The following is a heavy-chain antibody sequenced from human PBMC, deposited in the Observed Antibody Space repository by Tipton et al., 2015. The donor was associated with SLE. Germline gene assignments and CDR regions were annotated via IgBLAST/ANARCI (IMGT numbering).Heavy chain of an antibody. D-gene: IGHD4-17*01. Sequence: SLRLSCAASGFTFSSYSMNWVRQAPGKGLEWVSSISSSSSYIYYADSVKGRFTISRDNAKNSLYLQMNSLRAEYTAVYYCARDSTDYGDYYYYGMDVWGQGTTVTVSS. CDR2: ISSSSSYI. J-gene: IGHJ6*02. V-gene: IGHV3-21*03. CDR1: GFTFSSYS. CDR3: ARDSTDYGDYYYYGMDV.